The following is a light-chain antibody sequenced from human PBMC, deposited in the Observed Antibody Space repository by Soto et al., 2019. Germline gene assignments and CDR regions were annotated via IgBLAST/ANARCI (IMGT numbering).Light chain of an antibody. J-gene: IGKJ4*01. Sequence: EIVMTQSPATLSVSPGEGATLSCRASQSVSSNLAWYQQKPGQAPRLLIYGASTRATGIPARFSGSGSGTDFTLTISSLEPEDFAVYYCQQRTNSPLTFGGGTKVDIK. CDR3: QQRTNSPLT. CDR2: GAS. V-gene: IGKV3-15*01. CDR1: QSVSSN.